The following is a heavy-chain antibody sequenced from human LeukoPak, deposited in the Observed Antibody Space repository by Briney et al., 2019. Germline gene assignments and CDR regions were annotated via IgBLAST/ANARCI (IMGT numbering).Heavy chain of an antibody. V-gene: IGHV4-39*01. J-gene: IGHJ2*01. Sequence: PSETLSLTCTVSGGSISSSSYYWGWIRQPPGKGLEWIGSVYYSGSTYYNPSLKSRVTISVDTSKNQFSLKLSSVTAADTAVYYCASLATCSGGSCYSLNWYFDLWGRGTLVTVSS. D-gene: IGHD2-15*01. CDR1: GGSISSSSYY. CDR3: ASLATCSGGSCYSLNWYFDL. CDR2: VYYSGST.